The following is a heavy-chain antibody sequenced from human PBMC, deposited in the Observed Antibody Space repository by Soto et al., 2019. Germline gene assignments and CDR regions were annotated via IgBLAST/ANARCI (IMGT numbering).Heavy chain of an antibody. V-gene: IGHV1-69*01. J-gene: IGHJ6*02. CDR3: ARVNDYSNEPPRYYGMDV. CDR1: GGTFSSYA. CDR2: IIPIFGTA. D-gene: IGHD4-4*01. Sequence: QVQLVQSGAEVKKPGSSVKVSCKASGGTFSSYAISWVRQAPGQGLEWMGGIIPIFGTANYAQKFQGRVTITADESTSTAYRELSSLRSEDTAVYYCARVNDYSNEPPRYYGMDVWGQGTTVTVSS.